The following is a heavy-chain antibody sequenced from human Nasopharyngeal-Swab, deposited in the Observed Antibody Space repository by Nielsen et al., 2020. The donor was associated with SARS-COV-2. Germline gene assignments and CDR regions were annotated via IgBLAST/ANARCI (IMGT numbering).Heavy chain of an antibody. V-gene: IGHV5-51*01. CDR1: GYSFTSYW. CDR2: IYPGDSDT. Sequence: GESLKISCEGSGYSFTSYWIGWVRQMPGKGLEWMGIIYPGDSDTRYSPSFQGQVTISADKSISTAYLQWSSLKASDTAMYYCARYQGRDGYNYNYYYGMDVWGQGTTVTVSS. J-gene: IGHJ6*02. CDR3: ARYQGRDGYNYNYYYGMDV. D-gene: IGHD5-24*01.